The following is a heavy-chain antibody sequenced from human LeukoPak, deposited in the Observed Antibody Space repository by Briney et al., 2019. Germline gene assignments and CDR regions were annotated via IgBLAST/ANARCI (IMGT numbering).Heavy chain of an antibody. Sequence: ASVKVSCKASGYTFTGYYMHWVRQAPGQGLEWMGWINPNSGGTNYAQKFQGRVTMTRDTSISTAYMEPSRLRSDDTAVYYCAVTLGYSSGWYPFYMDVWGKGTTVTVSS. CDR1: GYTFTGYY. J-gene: IGHJ6*03. CDR2: INPNSGGT. D-gene: IGHD6-19*01. V-gene: IGHV1-2*02. CDR3: AVTLGYSSGWYPFYMDV.